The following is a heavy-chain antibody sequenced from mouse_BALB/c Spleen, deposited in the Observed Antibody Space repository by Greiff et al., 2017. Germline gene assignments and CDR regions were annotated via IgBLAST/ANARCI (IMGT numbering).Heavy chain of an antibody. Sequence: QVQLQQPGAELVMPGASVKMSCKASGYTFTDYWMHWVKQRPGQGLEWIGAIDTSDSYTSYNQKFKGKATLTVDESSSTAYMQLSSLTSEDSAVYDCARRYYYGSSSHWYFDVWGAGTTVTVAS. V-gene: IGHV1-69*01. CDR1: GYTFTDYW. CDR2: IDTSDSYT. CDR3: ARRYYYGSSSHWYFDV. D-gene: IGHD1-1*01. J-gene: IGHJ1*01.